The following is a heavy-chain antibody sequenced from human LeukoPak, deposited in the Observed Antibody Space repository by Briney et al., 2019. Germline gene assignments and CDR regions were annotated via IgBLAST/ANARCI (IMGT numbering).Heavy chain of an antibody. CDR2: IDPNRGNT. Sequence: PGAPVKFSCKASGYPFTSYDINWVRQATGQGLECMGSIDPNRGNTSYAQQFQGRVTMTRNTPISKSYMELTSLRSEDTPVYSLAEDVVEYDSGGYYYAYFDYWGQGTLVTVSS. CDR3: AEDVVEYDSGGYYYAYFDY. V-gene: IGHV1-8*01. J-gene: IGHJ4*02. CDR1: GYPFTSYD. D-gene: IGHD3-22*01.